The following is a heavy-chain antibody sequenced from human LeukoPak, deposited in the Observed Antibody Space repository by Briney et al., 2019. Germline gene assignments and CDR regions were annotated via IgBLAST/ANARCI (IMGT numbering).Heavy chain of an antibody. D-gene: IGHD1-26*01. V-gene: IGHV3-23*01. CDR3: AKETSSGNFVTIDC. J-gene: IGHJ4*02. CDR1: GLTFRNYV. CDR2: ITGDGGGT. Sequence: PGGSLRLSCAASGLTFRNYVMSWVRQVPGKGLEWVSAITGDGGGTNHADSVKGRFTISRDNSRNTLYLQMNSLRAEDTAVYYCAKETSSGNFVTIDCWGQGTLVTVSS.